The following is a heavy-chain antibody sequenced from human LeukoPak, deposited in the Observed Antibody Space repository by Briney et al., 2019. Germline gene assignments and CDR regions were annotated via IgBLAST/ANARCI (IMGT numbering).Heavy chain of an antibody. D-gene: IGHD3-10*01. CDR2: IYYSGST. CDR1: GGSISSSSYY. V-gene: IGHV4-39*01. Sequence: SETLSLTCTVSGGSISSSSYYWGWIPQPPGKGLDWLGSIYYSGSTYYNPSLKSRVTISVDTSKNQFSLKLSSVTAADTAVYYCARRSGSWVRGVTIDYWGQGTLVTVSS. CDR3: ARRSGSWVRGVTIDY. J-gene: IGHJ4*02.